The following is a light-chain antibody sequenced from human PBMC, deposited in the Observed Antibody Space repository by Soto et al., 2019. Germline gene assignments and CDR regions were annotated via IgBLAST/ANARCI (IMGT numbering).Light chain of an antibody. CDR1: QTVRNNY. J-gene: IGKJ4*01. V-gene: IGKV3-20*01. Sequence: EIVLTQSPVTLSLSQGERATLSCRASQTVRNNYLAWYQQKPGQSPRLLIYGASSRATGIPDRFSGSGSGTDFTLTISRLEPEDFAVYYCQQYGSSSGLTFGGGTKVDIK. CDR3: QQYGSSSGLT. CDR2: GAS.